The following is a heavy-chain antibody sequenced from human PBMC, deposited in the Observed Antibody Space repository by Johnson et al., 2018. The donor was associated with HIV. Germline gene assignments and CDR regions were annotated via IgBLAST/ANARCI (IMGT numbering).Heavy chain of an antibody. Sequence: VQLMESGGGVVQPGGSLRLSCAASGFTFNSYAMNWVRQAPGKGLVWVSRISSDGVSTYYADSVKGRFTISRDNARNPMFVQMKSLRAEDTAVYYCARSGPNWAFDFWGQGTMVTVSS. CDR2: ISSDGVST. CDR1: GFTFNSYA. J-gene: IGHJ3*01. V-gene: IGHV3-74*02. CDR3: ARSGPNWAFDF. D-gene: IGHD1-1*01.